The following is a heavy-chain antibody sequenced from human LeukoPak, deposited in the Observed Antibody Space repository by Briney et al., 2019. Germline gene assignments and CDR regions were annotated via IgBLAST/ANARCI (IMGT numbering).Heavy chain of an antibody. CDR1: GGTFSSYA. D-gene: IGHD3-22*01. J-gene: IGHJ4*02. CDR2: IIPIFGTA. CDR3: ASLSNTYYYDSSGYYFDY. Sequence: SVKVSCKASGGTFSSYAISWVRQAPGQGLEWMGGIIPIFGTANYAQKFQGRVTITADESTSTAYMELSSLRSEDTAVYYCASLSNTYYYDSSGYYFDYWGQGTLVTAYS. V-gene: IGHV1-69*13.